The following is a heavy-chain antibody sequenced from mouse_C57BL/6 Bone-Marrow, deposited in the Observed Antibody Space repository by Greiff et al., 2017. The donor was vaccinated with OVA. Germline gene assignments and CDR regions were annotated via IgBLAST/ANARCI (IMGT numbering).Heavy chain of an antibody. CDR1: GYTFTSYW. V-gene: IGHV1-64*01. CDR2: IHPNSGST. CDR3: AAGEGDY. Sequence: VQLQQPGAELVKPGASVKLSCTASGYTFTSYWMHWVKQRPGQGLEWIGMIHPNSGSTNYNETFKSRATLTVDKSSSTAYMQLSSLKSEDSAVYYCAAGEGDYWGQGTTLTVSS. J-gene: IGHJ2*01.